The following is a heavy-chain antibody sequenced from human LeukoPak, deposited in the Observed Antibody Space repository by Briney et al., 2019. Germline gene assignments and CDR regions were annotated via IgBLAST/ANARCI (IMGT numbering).Heavy chain of an antibody. D-gene: IGHD3-22*01. CDR1: GVTFSSYA. CDR2: ISGSGGST. Sequence: PGGSLRLSCAASGVTFSSYAMSWVRQAPGKGLEWVSAISGSGGSTYSADSVKGRFTISRDNSENMLYLQMNSLRVEDTAVYFCAKDRPNYYGSNGHYYRRDGDYWGQGTLVTVSS. CDR3: AKDRPNYYGSNGHYYRRDGDY. J-gene: IGHJ4*02. V-gene: IGHV3-23*01.